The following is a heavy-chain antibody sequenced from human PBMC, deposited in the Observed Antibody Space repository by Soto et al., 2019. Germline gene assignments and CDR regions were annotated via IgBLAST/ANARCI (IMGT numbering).Heavy chain of an antibody. CDR3: ARVSQRLFIIAAAVNWFDP. V-gene: IGHV1-46*01. Sequence: ASVKVSCKASGYTFTSYYMHWVRQAPGQGLEWMGIINPSGGSTSYAQKFQGRVTMTRDTSTSTAYMELSSLRSEDTAVYYCARVSQRLFIIAAAVNWFDPWGQGTLVTVSP. D-gene: IGHD6-13*01. J-gene: IGHJ5*02. CDR1: GYTFTSYY. CDR2: INPSGGST.